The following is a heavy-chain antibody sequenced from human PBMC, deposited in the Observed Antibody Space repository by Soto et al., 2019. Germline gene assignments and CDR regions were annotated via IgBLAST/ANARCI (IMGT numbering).Heavy chain of an antibody. CDR3: ARTTYDFWSGYYTGFDY. CDR1: GFTVSSNY. V-gene: IGHV3-53*04. J-gene: IGHJ4*02. D-gene: IGHD3-3*01. CDR2: IYSGGST. Sequence: GGSLRLSCAASGFTVSSNYMSWVRQAPGKGLEWVSVIYSGGSTYYADSVKGRFTISRHNSKNTLYLQMNSLRAEDTAVYYCARTTYDFWSGYYTGFDYWGQGTLVTVSS.